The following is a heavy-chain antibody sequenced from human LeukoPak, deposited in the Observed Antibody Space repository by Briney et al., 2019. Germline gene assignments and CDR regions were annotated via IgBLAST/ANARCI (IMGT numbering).Heavy chain of an antibody. V-gene: IGHV1-18*01. CDR2: IGTHTGNR. Sequence: ASVKVSCKASGYTFTKYGVSWVRQAPGQGLEWMGWIGTHTGNRNYVKKFQGRVTLTTETSTSTAYMELKSLRSDDTAVYYCARDGLYGAGWFDPWGQGTLVTVSS. CDR3: ARDGLYGAGWFDP. J-gene: IGHJ5*02. CDR1: GYTFTKYG. D-gene: IGHD6-19*01.